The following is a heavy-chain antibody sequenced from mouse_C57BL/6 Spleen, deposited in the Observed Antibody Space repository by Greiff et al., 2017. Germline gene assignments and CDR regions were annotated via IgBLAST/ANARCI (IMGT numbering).Heavy chain of an antibody. CDR1: GFNITDYY. CDR3: TTVYYGSSYDGD. J-gene: IGHJ2*01. V-gene: IGHV14-1*01. Sequence: VQLQQSGAELVRPGASVKLSCTASGFNITDYYMHWVKQSPEQGLEWIGRIDPEDGDTEYAPKFQGKATMTADTSSNTAYLRLSSLTSEDTAVYYCTTVYYGSSYDGDWGQGTTLTVSS. D-gene: IGHD1-1*01. CDR2: IDPEDGDT.